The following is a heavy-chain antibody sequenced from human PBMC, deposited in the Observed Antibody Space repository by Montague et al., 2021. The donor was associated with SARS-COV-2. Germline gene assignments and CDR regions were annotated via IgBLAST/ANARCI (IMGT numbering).Heavy chain of an antibody. V-gene: IGHV4-61*02. Sequence: TLSLTCTVYGGSVRSGSCYWSWHRPPAGKGLEWKGRIYSSGSTNYNPSLKSRVTMSVATSKNHFSLKVSSVTAADTAVYYCARDYGDYSYYYGLNVWGQGTTVPVS. CDR1: GGSVRSGSCY. CDR3: ARDYGDYSYYYGLNV. CDR2: IYSSGST. D-gene: IGHD4-17*01. J-gene: IGHJ6*02.